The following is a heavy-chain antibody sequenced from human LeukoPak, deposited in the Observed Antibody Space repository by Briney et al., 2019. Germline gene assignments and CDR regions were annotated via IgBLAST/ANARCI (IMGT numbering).Heavy chain of an antibody. D-gene: IGHD6-6*01. CDR2: ISGSGGST. J-gene: IGHJ4*02. V-gene: IGHV3-23*01. CDR3: AKDLRYSSSSGCLDY. CDR1: AFTFSNYA. Sequence: GPSLRPSCAAAAFTFSNYAMSWVRQAPGKGLECVSGISGSGGSTYYADSVRGRFTISRDNAKSTLSLQMNSLRAEDTAVYYCAKDLRYSSSSGCLDYWGQGTLVTVSS.